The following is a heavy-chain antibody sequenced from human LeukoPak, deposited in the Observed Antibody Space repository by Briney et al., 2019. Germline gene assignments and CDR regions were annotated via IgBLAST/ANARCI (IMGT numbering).Heavy chain of an antibody. CDR2: ISSSSSTI. D-gene: IGHD6-19*01. CDR1: GFTFSSYG. V-gene: IGHV3-48*01. J-gene: IGHJ4*02. CDR3: AKDKGWSSFEY. Sequence: GGSLRLSCAASGFTFSSYGMTWVRQAPGKGLEWVSYISSSSSTIYYADFVKGRFTISRDNFKNTVYLQMNSLRVEDTAVYYCAKDKGWSSFEYWGQGTLVTVSS.